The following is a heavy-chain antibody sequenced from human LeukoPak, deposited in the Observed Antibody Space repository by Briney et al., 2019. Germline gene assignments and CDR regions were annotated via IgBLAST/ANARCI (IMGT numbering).Heavy chain of an antibody. CDR1: GGTFSSYA. CDR3: ARRNDWARAYAFDI. CDR2: IIPIFGTA. V-gene: IGHV1-69*05. J-gene: IGHJ3*02. Sequence: SVKVSCKASGGTFSSYAISWVRQAPGQGLEWMGGIIPIFGTANYAQKFQGRVTITTDESTSTAYMELSSLRSEDTAMYYCARRNDWARAYAFDIWGQGTMVTVSS. D-gene: IGHD3-9*01.